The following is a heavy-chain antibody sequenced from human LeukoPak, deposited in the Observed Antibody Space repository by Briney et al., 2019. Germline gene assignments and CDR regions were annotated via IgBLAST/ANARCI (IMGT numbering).Heavy chain of an antibody. CDR3: ARRDSSSWTDAFDI. Sequence: GESLKISCKGSGYSFISYWIGWVRQMPGTGLEWMGIIYPGDSDTRYSPSFQGQVTISADKSISTAYLQWSSLKASDTAMYYCARRDSSSWTDAFDIWGQGTMVTVSS. CDR2: IYPGDSDT. V-gene: IGHV5-51*01. CDR1: GYSFISYW. D-gene: IGHD6-13*01. J-gene: IGHJ3*02.